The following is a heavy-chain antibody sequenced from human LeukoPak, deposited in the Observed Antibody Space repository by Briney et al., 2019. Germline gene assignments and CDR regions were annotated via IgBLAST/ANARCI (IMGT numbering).Heavy chain of an antibody. CDR2: VYYSGST. CDR3: ASLRYCSGGSCFPKYFQH. CDR1: GGSISSYY. D-gene: IGHD2-15*01. J-gene: IGHJ1*01. V-gene: IGHV4-59*08. Sequence: PSETLSLTCTVSGGSISSYYWCWIRQPPGKGLEWIGYVYYSGSTNYNRSLKSRVTMSVATSKNQFSLKLSSVTAADTAVYYCASLRYCSGGSCFPKYFQHWGQGTLVTVSS.